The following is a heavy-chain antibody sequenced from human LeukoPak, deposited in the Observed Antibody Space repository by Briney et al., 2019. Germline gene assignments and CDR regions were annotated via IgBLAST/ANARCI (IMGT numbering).Heavy chain of an antibody. V-gene: IGHV4-59*01. CDR3: ARLWTTMTYNWFDP. CDR1: GGSFSGYY. Sequence: SETLSLTCAVYGGSFSGYYWSWIRQPPGKGLEWIGYIYYSGSTNYNPSLKSRVTISVDTSKNQFSLKLSSVTAADTAVYYCARLWTTMTYNWFDPWGQGTLVTVSS. CDR2: IYYSGST. D-gene: IGHD4-17*01. J-gene: IGHJ5*02.